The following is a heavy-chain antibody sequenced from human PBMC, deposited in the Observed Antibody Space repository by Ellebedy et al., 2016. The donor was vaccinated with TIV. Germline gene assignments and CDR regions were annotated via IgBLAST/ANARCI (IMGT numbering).Heavy chain of an antibody. V-gene: IGHV4-59*01. CDR2: MYYSGST. CDR1: GGSISSYY. J-gene: IGHJ4*02. CDR3: AKVLERYDSSGYSSDFDY. D-gene: IGHD3-22*01. Sequence: MPSETLSLTCTVPGGSISSYYWSWIRQPPGKGLEWIGYMYYSGSTNYNPSLKSRVTISVDTSKNQFSLKLSSVTAADTAVYYCAKVLERYDSSGYSSDFDYWGQGTLVTVSS.